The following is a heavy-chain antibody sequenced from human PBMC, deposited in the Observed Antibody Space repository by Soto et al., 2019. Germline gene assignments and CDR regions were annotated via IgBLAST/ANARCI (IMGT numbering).Heavy chain of an antibody. V-gene: IGHV4-59*08. CDR3: ARLRYFDWLLHFFDY. J-gene: IGHJ4*02. CDR2: IYYSGST. CDR1: GGSISSYY. D-gene: IGHD3-9*01. Sequence: PSETLSLTCTVSGGSISSYYWSWIRQPPGKGLEWIGYIYYSGSTNYNPSLKSRVTISVDTSKDQFSLKLSSVTAADTAVYYCARLRYFDWLLHFFDYWGQGTLVTVSS.